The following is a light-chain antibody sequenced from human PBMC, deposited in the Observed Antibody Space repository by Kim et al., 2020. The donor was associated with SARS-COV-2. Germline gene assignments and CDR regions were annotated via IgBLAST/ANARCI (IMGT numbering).Light chain of an antibody. CDR1: RNDDINYNL. V-gene: IGLV2-23*02. CDR2: EVS. CDR3: CSYAGSFYV. Sequence: GQAITISCTGTRNDDINYNLVSWFKQHAGKAPQLMIYEVSKRPSGVSNRFSGSKSGNTASLTISGLQAEDEADYYCCSYAGSFYVFGSGTKVTVL. J-gene: IGLJ1*01.